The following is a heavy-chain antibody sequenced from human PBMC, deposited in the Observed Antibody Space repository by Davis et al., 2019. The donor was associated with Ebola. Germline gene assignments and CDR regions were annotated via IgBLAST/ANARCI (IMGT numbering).Heavy chain of an antibody. V-gene: IGHV1-69*06. CDR1: GGTFSSYA. J-gene: IGHJ6*02. CDR2: IIPIFGTA. Sequence: AASVKVSCKASGGTFSSYAISWVRQAPGQGLEWMGGIIPIFGTANYAQKFQGRVTITADKSTSTAYMELSSLRSEDTAVYYCAREKTYYYGSGSLHYGMDVWGQGTTVTVSS. CDR3: AREKTYYYGSGSLHYGMDV. D-gene: IGHD3-10*01.